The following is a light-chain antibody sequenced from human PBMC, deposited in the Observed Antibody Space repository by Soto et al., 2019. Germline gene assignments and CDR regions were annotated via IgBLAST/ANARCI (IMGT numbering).Light chain of an antibody. CDR2: GAS. Sequence: EIVMTQSPATLSVSPGGSATLSCRASQSVSSNLAWYQQKPGRAPRLVIYGASTRATGIPDRFRGRGSGTEFTVTISRLQSEDFAVYYCQQYSDWPLTFGQGTQLETK. CDR1: QSVSSN. J-gene: IGKJ5*01. V-gene: IGKV3-15*01. CDR3: QQYSDWPLT.